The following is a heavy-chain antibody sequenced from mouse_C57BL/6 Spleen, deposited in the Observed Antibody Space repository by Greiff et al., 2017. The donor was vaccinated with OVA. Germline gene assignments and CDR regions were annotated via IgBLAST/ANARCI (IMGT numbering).Heavy chain of an antibody. CDR1: GYTFTSYW. V-gene: IGHV1-61*01. CDR2: IYPSDSET. J-gene: IGHJ3*01. Sequence: QVQLQQPGAELVRPGSSVKLSCKASGYTFTSYWMDWVKQRPGQGLEWIGNIYPSDSETHYNQKFKDKATLTVAKSSSTAYMQLSSLTSEDSAVYYCARRDGYYNPSFAYWGQGTLVTVSA. D-gene: IGHD2-3*01. CDR3: ARRDGYYNPSFAY.